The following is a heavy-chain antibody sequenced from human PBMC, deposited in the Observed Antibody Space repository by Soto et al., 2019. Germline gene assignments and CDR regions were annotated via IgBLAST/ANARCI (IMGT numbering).Heavy chain of an antibody. V-gene: IGHV4-59*08. J-gene: IGHJ6*02. CDR3: ARHGFGSLHGLVDV. Sequence: QVQLQESGPGLVKPSETLSLTCTVSGGSITNYYCSWFRQPPGKGLEWIGYIQYSGYSAYNLSLKRRVTMSSDTSKTQSSLMLESVTATDTAVYYCARHGFGSLHGLVDVWGQGTTVIVSS. CDR1: GGSITNYY. D-gene: IGHD3-10*01. CDR2: IQYSGYS.